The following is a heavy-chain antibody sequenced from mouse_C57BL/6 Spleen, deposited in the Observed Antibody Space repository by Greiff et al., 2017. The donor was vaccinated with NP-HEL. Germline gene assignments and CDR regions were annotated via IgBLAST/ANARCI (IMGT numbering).Heavy chain of an antibody. CDR2: IRNKANGYTT. D-gene: IGHD1-1*01. V-gene: IGHV7-3*01. Sequence: EVHLVESGGGLVQPGGSLSLSCAASGFTFTDYYMSWVRQPPGKALEWLGFIRNKANGYTTEYSASVKGRFTISRDNSQSILYLQRNALRAEDSATYYCARRDYGSREYFDVWGTGTTVTVSS. CDR3: ARRDYGSREYFDV. CDR1: GFTFTDYY. J-gene: IGHJ1*03.